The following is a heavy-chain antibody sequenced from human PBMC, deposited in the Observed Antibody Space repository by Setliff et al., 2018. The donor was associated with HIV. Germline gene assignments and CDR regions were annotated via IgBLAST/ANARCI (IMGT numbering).Heavy chain of an antibody. CDR2: IYYTGIP. D-gene: IGHD2-15*01. Sequence: SETLSLTCTVSGTSINSHYWSWIRQTPGKGLQWIGLIYYTGIPTYNPSLEGRITMSVDRSKNQFSLRLTSVTAADTAMYYCARVSRLHPFDPWGQGTLVTV. CDR3: ARVSRLHPFDP. CDR1: GTSINSHY. V-gene: IGHV4-59*11. J-gene: IGHJ5*02.